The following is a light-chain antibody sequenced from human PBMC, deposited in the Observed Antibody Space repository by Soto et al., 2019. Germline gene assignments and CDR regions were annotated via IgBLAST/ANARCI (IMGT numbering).Light chain of an antibody. Sequence: ETVLTQSPATLSMSPGERAALSCRASQSVSSYLAWYQQKPGQAPRLLIYGASTRATGIPARFSGSGSGTELTLTISSLQSEDFGVYYCQQYNNWPPITFGQGTRLEI. J-gene: IGKJ5*01. CDR1: QSVSSY. V-gene: IGKV3-15*01. CDR3: QQYNNWPPIT. CDR2: GAS.